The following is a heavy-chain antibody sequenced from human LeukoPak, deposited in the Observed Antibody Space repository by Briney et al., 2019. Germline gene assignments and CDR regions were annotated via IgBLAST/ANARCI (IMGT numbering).Heavy chain of an antibody. Sequence: GGSLRLSCAASGFTFSSYSMNWVRQAPGKGLEWVSSISSSSSYIYYADSVKGRFTISRDNAKNTLYLQMNSLRAEDTAVYYCARGRGSSWYGHYYYYGMDVWGQGTTVTVSS. J-gene: IGHJ6*02. CDR1: GFTFSSYS. V-gene: IGHV3-21*01. CDR3: ARGRGSSWYGHYYYYGMDV. CDR2: ISSSSSYI. D-gene: IGHD6-13*01.